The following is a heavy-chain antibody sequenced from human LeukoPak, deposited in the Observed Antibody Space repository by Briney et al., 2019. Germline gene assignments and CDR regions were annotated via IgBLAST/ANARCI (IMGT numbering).Heavy chain of an antibody. CDR3: AQYSSGWYSVYDY. D-gene: IGHD6-19*01. V-gene: IGHV3-23*01. CDR2: ISASGGST. CDR1: GFTLRNYA. J-gene: IGHJ4*02. Sequence: GGSLRLSCAASGFTLRNYAMSWARQAPGKGLEWVSGISASGGSTYYADSVKGRFTISRDISKNTLYLQMNSLRAEDTAVYYCAQYSSGWYSVYDYWGQGTLVTVSS.